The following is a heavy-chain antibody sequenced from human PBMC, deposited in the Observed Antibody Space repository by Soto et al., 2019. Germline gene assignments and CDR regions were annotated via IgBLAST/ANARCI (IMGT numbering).Heavy chain of an antibody. CDR1: GGSICSGGYY. V-gene: IGHV4-39*01. J-gene: IGHJ4*02. Sequence: PSETLSLTCTVSGGSICSGGYYWSWIRQHPGKGLEWIGYIYYSGSTYYNPSLKSRVTISVDTSKNQFSLKLSSVTAADTAVYYCARHGSSGQIDYWGQGTLVTVSS. CDR3: ARHGSSGQIDY. CDR2: IYYSGST. D-gene: IGHD6-19*01.